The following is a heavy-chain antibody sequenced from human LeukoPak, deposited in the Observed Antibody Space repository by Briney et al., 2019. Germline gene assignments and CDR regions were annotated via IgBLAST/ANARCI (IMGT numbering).Heavy chain of an antibody. J-gene: IGHJ6*03. CDR2: IIPIFGTA. CDR3: ARGTGSWGDYCYYMDV. V-gene: IGHV1-69*13. D-gene: IGHD3-16*01. Sequence: SVKVSCKASGGTFSSYAISWVRQAPGQGLEWMGGIIPIFGTANYAQKFQGRVTITADESTSTAYMELSSLGSEDTAVYYCARGTGSWGDYCYYMDVWGKGTTVTVSS. CDR1: GGTFSSYA.